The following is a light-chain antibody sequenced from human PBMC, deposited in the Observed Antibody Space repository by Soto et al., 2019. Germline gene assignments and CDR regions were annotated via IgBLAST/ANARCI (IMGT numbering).Light chain of an antibody. CDR1: QSVLYSSNNKNY. CDR3: QQYYSTPVN. CDR2: WAS. Sequence: DIVMTQSPDSLAVSLGERATINCKSSQSVLYSSNNKNYLAWYQQKPGQPPKLLIYWASTRESGVPDRFSGSGSGTDFTLTISSLQAEDVAVYYCQQYYSTPVNFCQGTKLEIK. V-gene: IGKV4-1*01. J-gene: IGKJ2*01.